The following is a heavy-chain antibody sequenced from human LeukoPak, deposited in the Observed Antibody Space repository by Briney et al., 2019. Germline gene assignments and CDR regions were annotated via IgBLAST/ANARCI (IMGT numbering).Heavy chain of an antibody. J-gene: IGHJ4*02. Sequence: PGGSLRLSCAASGFTFDDYAMHWVRQAPGKGLEWVSGISWNSGSIGYADSVKGRFTISRDNAKNSLYLQMNSLRVEDTAVYYCARDRHIAAAGYYFDYWGQGTLVTVSS. CDR3: ARDRHIAAAGYYFDY. D-gene: IGHD6-25*01. CDR2: ISWNSGSI. V-gene: IGHV3-9*01. CDR1: GFTFDDYA.